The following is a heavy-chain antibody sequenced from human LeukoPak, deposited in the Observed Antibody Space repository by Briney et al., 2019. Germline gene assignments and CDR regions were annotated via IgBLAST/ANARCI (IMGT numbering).Heavy chain of an antibody. Sequence: ASVKVSCKASGYTFTDYYMHWVRQAPGQGLEWMGWVNPNNGDTNYAQIFQGRVTLTRDTSISTAYMELSSLKSDDTALYYCAKGAYYDILTFRWGYNNWFDPWGQGTLVTVSS. D-gene: IGHD3-9*01. J-gene: IGHJ5*02. V-gene: IGHV1-2*02. CDR1: GYTFTDYY. CDR3: AKGAYYDILTFRWGYNNWFDP. CDR2: VNPNNGDT.